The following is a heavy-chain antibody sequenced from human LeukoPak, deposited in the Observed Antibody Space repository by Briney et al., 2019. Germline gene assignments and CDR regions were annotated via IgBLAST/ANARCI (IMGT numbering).Heavy chain of an antibody. CDR3: AREPKWFGELMPTY. CDR1: GFTFSSYG. V-gene: IGHV3-33*01. Sequence: AGGSLRLSCAASGFTFSSYGMHWVRQAPGEGLEWVAVIWYDGSNKYYADSVKGRFTISRDNSKNTLYLQMNSLRAEDTAVYYCAREPKWFGELMPTYWGQGTLVTVSS. J-gene: IGHJ4*02. CDR2: IWYDGSNK. D-gene: IGHD3-10*01.